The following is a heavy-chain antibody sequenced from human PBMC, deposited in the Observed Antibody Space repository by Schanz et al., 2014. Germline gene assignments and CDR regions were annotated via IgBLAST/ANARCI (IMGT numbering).Heavy chain of an antibody. CDR1: GYTFTRSG. D-gene: IGHD6-13*01. CDR3: ARSGSSNWYFFDY. V-gene: IGHV1-3*01. Sequence: QVQLVQSGGEVKTPGASVKVSCKASGYTFTRSGISWVRQAPGQRLEWMGWINAGTGNTEYSQKFQGRVTITRDTLASTAYMEVSSLRSEDTAVYYCARSGSSNWYFFDYWGQGTLVTVSS. CDR2: INAGTGNT. J-gene: IGHJ4*02.